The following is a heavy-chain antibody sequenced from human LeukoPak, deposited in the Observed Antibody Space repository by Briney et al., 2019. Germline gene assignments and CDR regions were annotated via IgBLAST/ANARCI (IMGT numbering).Heavy chain of an antibody. CDR1: GYTFTGYY. Sequence: ASVEVSCKASGYTFTGYYMHWVRQAPGQGLEWMGWISAYNGNANYAQKLQGRVTMTTDTSTSTAYMELRSLRSDDTAVYYCASTSYYYDSSGYYYWGQGTLVTVSS. J-gene: IGHJ4*02. CDR3: ASTSYYYDSSGYYY. V-gene: IGHV1-18*04. D-gene: IGHD3-22*01. CDR2: ISAYNGNA.